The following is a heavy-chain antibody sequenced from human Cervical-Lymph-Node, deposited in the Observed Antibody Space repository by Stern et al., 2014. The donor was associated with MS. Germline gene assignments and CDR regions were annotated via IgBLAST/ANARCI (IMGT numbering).Heavy chain of an antibody. CDR1: GFSFSGYG. CDR2: ITYDGSDT. J-gene: IGHJ4*02. CDR3: VKRGITEVRGVRLGDY. Sequence: VQLVESGGGVVQPGRSLRLSCTVSGFSFSGYGMHWVRQAPGKGLEWGSFITYDGSDTYYAESVNGRFTISRDNSKNTLYLEMRSLRPEDTAVYYCVKRGITEVRGVRLGDYWGPGTLVIVSS. V-gene: IGHV3-30*18. D-gene: IGHD3-10*01.